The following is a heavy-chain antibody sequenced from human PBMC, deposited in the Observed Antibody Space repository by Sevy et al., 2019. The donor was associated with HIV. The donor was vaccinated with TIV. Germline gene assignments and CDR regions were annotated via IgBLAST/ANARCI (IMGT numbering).Heavy chain of an antibody. D-gene: IGHD3-3*01. J-gene: IGHJ5*02. CDR1: GFTFSDYY. V-gene: IGHV3-11*01. CDR3: ARVEEGVGYDFWSGYYNWFDP. Sequence: GGSLRLSCAASGFTFSDYYMSWIRQAPGKGLEWVSYISNSGSTIYYADSVKGRFTISRDNVRNSLYLQMNSRRAEDTAVYYCARVEEGVGYDFWSGYYNWFDPWGQGTLVTVSS. CDR2: ISNSGSTI.